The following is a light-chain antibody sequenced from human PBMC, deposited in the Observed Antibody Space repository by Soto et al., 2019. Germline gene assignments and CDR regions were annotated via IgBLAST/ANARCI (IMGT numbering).Light chain of an antibody. V-gene: IGKV3-20*01. CDR2: GAS. Sequence: ENVLTQSPGTLSLSPGERATLSCRASQTVYNGFLAWYQQKPGQAPRLLIYGASNRATGIPDRFSGSGSGTDFTLTISRLEPEDFAVYYCQQYGSSGTFGQGTKVDIK. CDR3: QQYGSSGT. J-gene: IGKJ1*01. CDR1: QTVYNGF.